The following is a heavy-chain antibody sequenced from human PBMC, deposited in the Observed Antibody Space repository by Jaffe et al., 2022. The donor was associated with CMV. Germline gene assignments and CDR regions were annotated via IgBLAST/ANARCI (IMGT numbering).Heavy chain of an antibody. CDR2: IYYSGST. J-gene: IGHJ6*02. D-gene: IGHD3-10*01. V-gene: IGHV4-59*01. CDR3: ARSRYRSGRWYYYGMDV. CDR1: GGSISSYY. Sequence: QVQLQESGPGLVKPSETLSLTCTVSGGSISSYYWSWIRQPPGKGLEWIGYIYYSGSTNYNPSLKSRVTISVDTSKNQFSLKLSSVTAADTAVYYCARSRYRSGRWYYYGMDVWGQGTTVTVSS.